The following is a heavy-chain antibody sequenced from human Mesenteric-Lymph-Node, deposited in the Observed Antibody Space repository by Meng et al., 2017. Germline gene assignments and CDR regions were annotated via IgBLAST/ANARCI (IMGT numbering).Heavy chain of an antibody. Sequence: QVPLQQWGAGLLKPSETLPLTCAVYGGSFSGYYWSWIRQPPGKGLEWIGQINPSGDTNYSPSLKSRVTISVDTSKNQFSLKLNSVTAADTAVYYCARRGSRNGWSVDYWGQGTLVTVPS. J-gene: IGHJ4*02. D-gene: IGHD2-15*01. V-gene: IGHV4-34*01. CDR1: GGSFSGYY. CDR3: ARRGSRNGWSVDY. CDR2: INPSGDT.